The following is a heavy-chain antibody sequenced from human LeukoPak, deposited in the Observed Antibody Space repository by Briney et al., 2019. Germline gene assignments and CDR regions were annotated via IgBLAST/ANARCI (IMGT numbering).Heavy chain of an antibody. J-gene: IGHJ4*02. CDR1: GFTFDDYA. Sequence: GGSLRLSCAASGFTFDDYAMHWVRQAPGKGLEWVAIIWFDGSKRYYADSVKGRFTISRDNSKNTLYLQINSLRAEDTAVYYCARDRGSGSYEGYYFDYWGQGTLVTVSS. CDR2: IWFDGSKR. D-gene: IGHD3-10*01. CDR3: ARDRGSGSYEGYYFDY. V-gene: IGHV3-33*08.